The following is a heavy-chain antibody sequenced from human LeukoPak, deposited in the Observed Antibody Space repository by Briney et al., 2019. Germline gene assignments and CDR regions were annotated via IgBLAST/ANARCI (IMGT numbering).Heavy chain of an antibody. V-gene: IGHV4-59*08. CDR3: ASRRNYNWFDR. D-gene: IGHD1-14*01. J-gene: IGHJ5*02. Sequence: PGGSLRLSCEGSGFNFSNYAMTWVRQAPGKGLEWIGYIYSSGSTNYNPSLKSRVTISVDTSKNQFSLKLSSVTAADTAVYYCASRRNYNWFDRWGQGTLVTVSS. CDR2: IYSSGST. CDR1: GFNFSNYA.